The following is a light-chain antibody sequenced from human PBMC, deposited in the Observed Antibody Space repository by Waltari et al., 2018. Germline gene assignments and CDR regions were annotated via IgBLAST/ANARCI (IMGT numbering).Light chain of an antibody. CDR2: EVS. J-gene: IGLJ2*01. CDR1: SSAVGDYRY. V-gene: IGLV2-14*01. CDR3: SSYTTSTSYVV. Sequence: QSALTQPASVSGSPGQSITISCPGTSSAVGDYRYVAWYQQHPGKAPKLMIYEVSNRPSGVSNRFSGSKSGNTASLTISGLQAEDEADYYCSSYTTSTSYVVFGGGTKLTVL.